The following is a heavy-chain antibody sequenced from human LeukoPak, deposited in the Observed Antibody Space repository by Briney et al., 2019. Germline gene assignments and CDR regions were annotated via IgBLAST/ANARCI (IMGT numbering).Heavy chain of an antibody. CDR2: INHSGST. J-gene: IGHJ4*02. D-gene: IGHD3-22*01. V-gene: IGHV4-34*01. Sequence: SETLSLTCAVYGGSFSGYYWSWVRQPPGKGLEWIGEINHSGSTNYNPSLKSRVTISVDTSKNQFSLKLSSVTAADTAVYYCASLMYYYDSSGYYPYYFDYWGQGTLVTVSS. CDR3: ASLMYYYDSSGYYPYYFDY. CDR1: GGSFSGYY.